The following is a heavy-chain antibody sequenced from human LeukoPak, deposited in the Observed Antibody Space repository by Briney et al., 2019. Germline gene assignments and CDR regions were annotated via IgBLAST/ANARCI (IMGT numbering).Heavy chain of an antibody. Sequence: PSETLSLTCTVSGGSTSSSSYYWGWIRQPPGKGLEWIGSIYYSGSTYYNPSLKSRVTISVDTSKNQFSLKLSSVTAADTAVYYCARQARLGYDSSGYFDYWGQGTLVTVSS. CDR3: ARQARLGYDSSGYFDY. J-gene: IGHJ4*02. CDR2: IYYSGST. D-gene: IGHD3-22*01. CDR1: GGSTSSSSYY. V-gene: IGHV4-39*01.